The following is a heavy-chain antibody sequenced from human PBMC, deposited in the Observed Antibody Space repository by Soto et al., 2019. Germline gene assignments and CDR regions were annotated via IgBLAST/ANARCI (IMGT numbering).Heavy chain of an antibody. CDR2: IYYSGNT. Sequence: PSETLSLTCSVSGGSVYTSFFYWAWIRQPPGKGLEWIGSIYYSGNTYYNPSLKSRVTISVDTSKNQFSLTLSSVTAADTAVYYCASHLAAAGRQRAFDYWGQGTLVTVPS. J-gene: IGHJ4*02. CDR1: GGSVYTSFFY. CDR3: ASHLAAAGRQRAFDY. D-gene: IGHD6-13*01. V-gene: IGHV4-39*01.